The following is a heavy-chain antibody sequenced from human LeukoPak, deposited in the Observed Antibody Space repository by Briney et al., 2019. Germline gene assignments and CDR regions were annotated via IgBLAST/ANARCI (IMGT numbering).Heavy chain of an antibody. D-gene: IGHD5-12*01. V-gene: IGHV3-66*01. J-gene: IGHJ4*02. CDR2: IYGGDRT. CDR3: ARELGYSGYDFGY. Sequence: LSGGSLRLSCAASGFSISNIYMSWVRHAPGKGLEWVSVIYGGDRTFYTDSVKDRFTISRDTSKNTVYLQMNSLRPDDTAVYYCARELGYSGYDFGYWGQGTLVTVSS. CDR1: GFSISNIY.